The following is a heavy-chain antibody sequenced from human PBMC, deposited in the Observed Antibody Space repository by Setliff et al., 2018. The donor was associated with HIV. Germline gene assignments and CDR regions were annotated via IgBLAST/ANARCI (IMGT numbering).Heavy chain of an antibody. CDR3: ARGATMIVVVSGTFDAFDI. CDR2: ISSSGSTI. D-gene: IGHD3-22*01. V-gene: IGHV3-48*03. Sequence: GGSLRLSCAASGFTFSSYEMNWVSQAPGKGLEWVSYISSSGSTIYYADSVKGRFTISRDNAKNSLYLQMNSLRAEDTAVYYCARGATMIVVVSGTFDAFDIWGQGTMVTVSS. CDR1: GFTFSSYE. J-gene: IGHJ3*02.